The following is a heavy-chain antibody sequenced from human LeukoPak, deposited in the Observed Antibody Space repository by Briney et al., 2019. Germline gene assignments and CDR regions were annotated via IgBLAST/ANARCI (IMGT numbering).Heavy chain of an antibody. D-gene: IGHD5-18*01. CDR3: ARTGTAMVSAFDI. J-gene: IGHJ3*02. CDR2: INSDGSST. Sequence: PGGALRLSCAASVLTFNKHWMHWLRPAPGKGLAWVSRINSDGSSTSYADSVKGRFTISRDNAKNTLFLQMNSLRAEDTAVYYCARTGTAMVSAFDIWGQGTLVTASS. V-gene: IGHV3-74*01. CDR1: VLTFNKHW.